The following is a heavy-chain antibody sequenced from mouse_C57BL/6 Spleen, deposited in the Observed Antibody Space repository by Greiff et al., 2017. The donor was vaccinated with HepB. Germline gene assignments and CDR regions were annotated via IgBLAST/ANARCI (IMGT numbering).Heavy chain of an antibody. CDR2: IYPGDGDT. D-gene: IGHD1-1*01. CDR1: GYAFSSSW. J-gene: IGHJ2*01. CDR3: ASITTVASYYFDY. V-gene: IGHV1-82*01. Sequence: VKLQESGPELVKPGASVKISCKASGYAFSSSWMNWVKQRPGKGLEWIGRIYPGDGDTNYNGKFKGKATLTADKSSSTAYMQLSSLTSEDSAVYFCASITTVASYYFDYWGQGTTLTVSS.